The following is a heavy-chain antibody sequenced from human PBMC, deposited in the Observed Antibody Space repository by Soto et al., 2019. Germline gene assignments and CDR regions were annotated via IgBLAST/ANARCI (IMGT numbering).Heavy chain of an antibody. Sequence: QVQLVQSGAEVKKPGASVKVSCKASGYTFIHYYIHWVRQAPGQGLEWMAIINPNGGSTNYSQKFLGRLTVTSDTSTTTVSMELNRLRSYDTAVYFCARSLHQGDFCGQVTLVTVSS. CDR1: GYTFIHYY. V-gene: IGHV1-46*01. CDR2: INPNGGST. J-gene: IGHJ4*02. CDR3: ARSLHQGDF. D-gene: IGHD2-21*01.